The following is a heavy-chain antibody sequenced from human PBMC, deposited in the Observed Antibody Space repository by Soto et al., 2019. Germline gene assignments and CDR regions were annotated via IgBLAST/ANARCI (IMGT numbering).Heavy chain of an antibody. D-gene: IGHD4-4*01. V-gene: IGHV3-23*01. CDR1: GFTFSSYA. CDR3: AKDRSPYSNYMCHWFDP. J-gene: IGHJ5*02. CDR2: ISGSGGST. Sequence: EVQLLESGGGLVQPGGSLRLSCAASGFTFSSYAMSWVRQAPGKGLEWVSAISGSGGSTYYADSVKGRFTISRDNSKNTLYLQMNSLRAEDTAVYYCAKDRSPYSNYMCHWFDPWGQGTLVTVSS.